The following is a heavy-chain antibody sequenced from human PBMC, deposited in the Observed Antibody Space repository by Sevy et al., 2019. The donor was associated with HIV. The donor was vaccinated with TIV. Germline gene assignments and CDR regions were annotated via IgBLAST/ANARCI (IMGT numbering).Heavy chain of an antibody. Sequence: SETLSLTCTVSGISISNYYWTWIRQPPGKGLEWIGYIYYTGSSDSNPSLKSRVTTSVDTSKNQFSLKLSSVTAADTAIYYCARGGPNLQQLDYFDSWGQGILVTVSS. CDR1: GISISNYY. CDR2: IYYTGSS. CDR3: ARGGPNLQQLDYFDS. V-gene: IGHV4-59*01. J-gene: IGHJ4*02. D-gene: IGHD6-13*01.